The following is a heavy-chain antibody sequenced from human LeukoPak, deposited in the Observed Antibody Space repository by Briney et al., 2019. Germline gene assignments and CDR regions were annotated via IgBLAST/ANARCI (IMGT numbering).Heavy chain of an antibody. CDR1: GLIINNAY. CDR3: TYLSQNY. D-gene: IGHD2-8*01. CDR2: VGGGTT. J-gene: IGHJ4*02. Sequence: GGSLRLSCAASGLIINNAYMSWVRQPPGKGLEGVGRVGGGTTDYAAPVNGRFTISTDDSITILYLQLTSLKSEDTAMYYCTYLSQNYWGQGTLVTVSS. V-gene: IGHV3-15*01.